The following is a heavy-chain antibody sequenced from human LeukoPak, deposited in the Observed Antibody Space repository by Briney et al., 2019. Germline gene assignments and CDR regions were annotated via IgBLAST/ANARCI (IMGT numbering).Heavy chain of an antibody. CDR1: GFTFSNFA. Sequence: GGSLRLSCAASGFTFSNFAMSWVRQAPGKGLEWVSAISGSGGSTYYADSVKGRFTISRDNSKNTLYLQMNSLRAEDTAVYYCAKLGSSGLFDYWGQGTLVTVSS. J-gene: IGHJ4*02. CDR3: AKLGSSGLFDY. D-gene: IGHD6-19*01. CDR2: ISGSGGST. V-gene: IGHV3-23*01.